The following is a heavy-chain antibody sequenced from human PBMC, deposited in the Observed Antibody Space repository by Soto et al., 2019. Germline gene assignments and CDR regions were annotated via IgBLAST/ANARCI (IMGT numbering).Heavy chain of an antibody. Sequence: SETLSLTCAVYGGSFSGYYWSWIRQPPGKGLEWIGEINHSGSTNYNPSLRSRVTISVDTSKNQFSLKLSSVTAADTAVYYCARGRGYSSGWYGYWGQGTLVTVSS. V-gene: IGHV4-34*01. CDR2: INHSGST. D-gene: IGHD6-19*01. CDR1: GGSFSGYY. CDR3: ARGRGYSSGWYGY. J-gene: IGHJ4*02.